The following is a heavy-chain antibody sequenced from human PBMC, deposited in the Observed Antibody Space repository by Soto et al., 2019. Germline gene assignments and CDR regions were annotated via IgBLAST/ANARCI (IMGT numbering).Heavy chain of an antibody. CDR3: AIGGPYYYDSSGYYYQPPLYNWFDP. J-gene: IGHJ5*02. CDR2: MNPNSGNT. V-gene: IGHV1-8*01. Sequence: GASVKVSCKASGYAFTSYDINWVRQATGQGLEWMGWMNPNSGNTGYAQKFQGRVTMTRNTSISTAYMELSSLRSEDTAVYYCAIGGPYYYDSSGYYYQPPLYNWFDPWDQGTLVTVSS. CDR1: GYAFTSYD. D-gene: IGHD3-22*01.